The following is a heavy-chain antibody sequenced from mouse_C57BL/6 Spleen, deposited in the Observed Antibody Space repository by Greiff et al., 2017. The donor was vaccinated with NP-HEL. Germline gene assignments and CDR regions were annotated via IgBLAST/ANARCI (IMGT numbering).Heavy chain of an antibody. Sequence: VQLQQSGAELVKPGASVKLSCKASGYTFTSYWMQWVKQRPGQGLEWIGEIDPSDSYTNYNQKFKGKATLTVDTSSSTAYMQLSSLTSEDSAVYYCARRYYYSSSHWCFDVWGTGTTVTVSS. D-gene: IGHD1-1*01. V-gene: IGHV1-50*01. J-gene: IGHJ1*03. CDR1: GYTFTSYW. CDR3: ARRYYYSSSHWCFDV. CDR2: IDPSDSYT.